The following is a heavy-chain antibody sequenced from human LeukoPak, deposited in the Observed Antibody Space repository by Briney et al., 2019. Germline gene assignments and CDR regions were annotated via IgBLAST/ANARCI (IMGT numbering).Heavy chain of an antibody. CDR3: ARGPFIAVGPTQGYFQH. Sequence: PSETLSLTCAVSGGSISSGAYSWSWIRQPPGKGLEWIGYIYYSGSTNYNPSLKSRVTISVDTSKNQFSLKLSSVTAADTAVYYCARGPFIAVGPTQGYFQHWGQGTLVTVSS. V-gene: IGHV4-61*08. CDR1: GGSISSGAYS. CDR2: IYYSGST. D-gene: IGHD6-19*01. J-gene: IGHJ1*01.